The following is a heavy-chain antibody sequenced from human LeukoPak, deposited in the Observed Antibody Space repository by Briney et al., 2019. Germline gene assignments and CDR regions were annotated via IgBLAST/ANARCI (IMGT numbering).Heavy chain of an antibody. V-gene: IGHV1-2*02. Sequence: GASVKVSCKASGYTFTGYYMHWVRQAPGQGLEWMGWINPNSGGTNYAQKFQGGVTMTRDTSISTAYMELSRLRSDDTAVYYCARDIVVVPAAMSMDVWGQGTTVTVSS. CDR3: ARDIVVVPAAMSMDV. CDR2: INPNSGGT. J-gene: IGHJ6*02. CDR1: GYTFTGYY. D-gene: IGHD2-2*01.